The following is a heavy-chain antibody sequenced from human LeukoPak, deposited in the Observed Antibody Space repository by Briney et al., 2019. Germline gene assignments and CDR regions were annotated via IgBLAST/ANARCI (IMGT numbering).Heavy chain of an antibody. J-gene: IGHJ4*02. V-gene: IGHV3-30*18. CDR3: AKEGGDGYNYVDY. CDR1: GFTFSSYG. D-gene: IGHD5-24*01. CDR2: ISYDGSNK. Sequence: PGRSLRLSCAASGFTFSSYGMHWVRQAPGRGLEWVAVISYDGSNKYYADSVKGRFTISRDNSENTLYLQMNSLRAEDTALYYCAKEGGDGYNYVDYWGQGTLVTVSS.